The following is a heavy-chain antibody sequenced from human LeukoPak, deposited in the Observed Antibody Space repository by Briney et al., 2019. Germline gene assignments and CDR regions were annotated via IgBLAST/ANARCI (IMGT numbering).Heavy chain of an antibody. CDR2: IYHSGST. CDR1: GGSISSSNW. CDR3: ARIDFLRNYRMEV. Sequence: PSETLSLTCAVSGGSISSSNWWSWVRQPPGKGLEWIGEIYHSGSTNYNPSLKSRVTISVDKSKNQFSLKLSSVTAADTAVYYCARIDFLRNYRMEVWGQGTKVNVSS. J-gene: IGHJ6*02. D-gene: IGHD3-3*01. V-gene: IGHV4-4*02.